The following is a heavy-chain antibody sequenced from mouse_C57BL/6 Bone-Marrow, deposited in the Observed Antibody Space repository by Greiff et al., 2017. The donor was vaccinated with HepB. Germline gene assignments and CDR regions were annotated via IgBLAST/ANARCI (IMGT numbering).Heavy chain of an antibody. CDR3: ARLHYGSSDRVPWYFDD. J-gene: IGHJ1*03. CDR1: GFNIKNTY. CDR2: IDPANGNT. V-gene: IGHV14-3*01. Sequence: VQLQQSVAELVRPGASVKLSCTASGFNIKNTYMHWVKQRPEQGLEWIGRIDPANGNTKYAPKFQGKATITADTSSNTAYLQLSSLTSEDTAIYDCARLHYGSSDRVPWYFDDWGKGTTVTVSS. D-gene: IGHD1-1*01.